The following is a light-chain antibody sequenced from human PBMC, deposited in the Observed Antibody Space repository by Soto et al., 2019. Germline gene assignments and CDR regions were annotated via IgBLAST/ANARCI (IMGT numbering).Light chain of an antibody. J-gene: IGLJ1*01. CDR2: EVS. CDR3: SSYTITSTYV. CDR1: SSDVGGYNY. V-gene: IGLV2-14*01. Sequence: LTQPVSVSGSPGQSITISCTGTSSDVGGYNYVSWYQQHPGKAPKLIIYEVSDRPSGVSNRFSGSKSGNTASLTISGLQAEDEADYYCSSYTITSTYVFGTGTKLTVL.